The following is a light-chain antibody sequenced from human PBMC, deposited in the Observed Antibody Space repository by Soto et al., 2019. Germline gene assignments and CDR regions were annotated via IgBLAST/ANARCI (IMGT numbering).Light chain of an antibody. CDR1: QSLATD. Sequence: EIVMTQSPATLSLSPGERATLSCRASQSLATDLAWYQQKPGQAPRLLIYGASTRATGIPARFSGSGSGTGFTLTISSLQSEDFAVYYCQQYNNWPPWTFGQGTKVDIK. J-gene: IGKJ1*01. CDR2: GAS. V-gene: IGKV3-15*01. CDR3: QQYNNWPPWT.